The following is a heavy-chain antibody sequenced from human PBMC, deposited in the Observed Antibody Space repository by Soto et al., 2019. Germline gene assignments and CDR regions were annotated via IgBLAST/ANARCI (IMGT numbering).Heavy chain of an antibody. J-gene: IGHJ3*02. CDR2: IDPEDGER. Sequence: ASVKVSCKVSGDTLSESSIQWLRQAPGKGIEWVGGIDPEDGERIHAQKFQGRLNLAEDKSTDTAYMELSSLRSEDTALYYCGRGGHFRDAYDIWGQGTMVTVSS. D-gene: IGHD3-3*02. CDR3: GRGGHFRDAYDI. V-gene: IGHV1-24*01. CDR1: GDTLSESS.